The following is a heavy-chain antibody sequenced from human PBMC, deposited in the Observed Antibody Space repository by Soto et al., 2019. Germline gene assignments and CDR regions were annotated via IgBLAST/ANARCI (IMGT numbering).Heavy chain of an antibody. CDR3: AKEGRYDILTRPFYFQH. J-gene: IGHJ1*01. D-gene: IGHD3-9*01. V-gene: IGHV3-23*01. CDR2: ISGSGGST. CDR1: GFTFSSYA. Sequence: EVQLLESGGGLVQPGGSLRLSCAASGFTFSSYAMSWVRQAPGKGLEWVSAISGSGGSTYYADSVKGRFTISRDNSKNTLYLQMNSLRADDTAVYYCAKEGRYDILTRPFYFQHWGQGTLVTVSS.